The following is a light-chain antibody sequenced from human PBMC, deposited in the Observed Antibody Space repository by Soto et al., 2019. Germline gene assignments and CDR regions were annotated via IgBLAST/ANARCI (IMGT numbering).Light chain of an antibody. CDR1: TGAVTSGHY. CDR3: LLSYSDALRV. J-gene: IGLJ1*01. Sequence: QAVVTQEPSLTVSPGGTVTLTCGSSTGAVTSGHYPYWFQQKPGQAPRTLIYDTSNKHSWTPARFSGSLLGGKAAPTLSGAQNEEEAEYQCLLSYSDALRVFGAGTKVTVL. CDR2: DTS. V-gene: IGLV7-46*01.